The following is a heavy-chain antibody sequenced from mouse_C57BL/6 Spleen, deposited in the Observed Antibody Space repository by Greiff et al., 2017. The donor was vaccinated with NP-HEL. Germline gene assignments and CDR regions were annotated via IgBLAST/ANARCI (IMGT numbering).Heavy chain of an antibody. J-gene: IGHJ3*01. CDR3: ARTAAQAFFAY. D-gene: IGHD3-2*02. CDR1: GYTFTDYY. V-gene: IGHV1-19*01. Sequence: EVQLQESGPVLVKPGASVKMSCKASGYTFTDYYMNWVKQSHGKSLEWIGVINPYNGGTSYNQKFKGKATLTVDKSSSTAYMELNSLTSEDSAVYYCARTAAQAFFAYWGQGTLVTVSA. CDR2: INPYNGGT.